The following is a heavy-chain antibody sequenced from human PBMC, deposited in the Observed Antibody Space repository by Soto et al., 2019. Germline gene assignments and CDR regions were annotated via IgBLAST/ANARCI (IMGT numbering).Heavy chain of an antibody. CDR3: ASTVRLFYNGTADWGQVWAF. CDR2: IIPILGIA. Sequence: GTSVKVSCKACGGSFRIYTISWVRQAPGQGLEWMGRIIPILGIANYAQKFQGRVTITADKSTRTAYMELSSLRSEDTAVYYCASTVRLFYNGTADWGQVWAFRGNGTTVPVSP. V-gene: IGHV1-69*02. D-gene: IGHD1-20*01. CDR1: GGSFRIYT. J-gene: IGHJ6*04.